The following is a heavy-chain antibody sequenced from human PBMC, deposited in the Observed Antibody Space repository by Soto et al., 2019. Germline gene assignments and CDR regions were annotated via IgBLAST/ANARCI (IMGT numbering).Heavy chain of an antibody. Sequence: QVQLVESGGGVVQPGRSLRLSCAASGFTFSSYGMHWVRQAPGKGLEWVAVISYDGSNKYYADSVKGRFTISRDNSKNTLYLQRNSLRAEDTAVYYCAKDQGTTVTTRSYFDYWGQGTLVTVSS. D-gene: IGHD4-17*01. CDR3: AKDQGTTVTTRSYFDY. J-gene: IGHJ4*02. CDR2: ISYDGSNK. CDR1: GFTFSSYG. V-gene: IGHV3-30*18.